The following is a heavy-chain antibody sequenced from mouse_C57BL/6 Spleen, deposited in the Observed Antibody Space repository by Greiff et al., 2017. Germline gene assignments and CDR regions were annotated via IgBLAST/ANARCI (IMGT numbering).Heavy chain of an antibody. CDR2: IRLKSDNYAT. V-gene: IGHV6-3*01. D-gene: IGHD3-1*01. CDR1: GFTFSNYW. J-gene: IGHJ3*01. CDR3: TGSWAWFAY. Sequence: EVMLVESGGGLVQPGGSMKLSCVASGFTFSNYWMNWVRQSPEKGLEWVAQIRLKSDNYATHYAESVKGRFTISRDDSKSSVYLQMNNLRAEDTGIYYCTGSWAWFAYWGQGTLVTVSA.